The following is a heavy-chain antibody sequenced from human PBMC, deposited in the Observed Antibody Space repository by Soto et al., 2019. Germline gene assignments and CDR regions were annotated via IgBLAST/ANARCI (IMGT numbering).Heavy chain of an antibody. CDR3: ARVPNCASSGCYSYFDL. V-gene: IGHV3-74*01. Sequence: EMQLVESGGGLVQPGGSLRLSCAASGFTFSNYYMHWVRQAPGKGPVWVSRISSDGTSTTYADSVKGRFTISRDNAKNTLYLQVNSLRADDTAVYYCARVPNCASSGCYSYFDLWGQGALVTVSS. D-gene: IGHD2-21*02. CDR1: GFTFSNYY. J-gene: IGHJ4*02. CDR2: ISSDGTST.